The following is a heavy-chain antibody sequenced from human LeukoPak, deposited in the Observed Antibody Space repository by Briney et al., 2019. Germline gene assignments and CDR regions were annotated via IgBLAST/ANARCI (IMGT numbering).Heavy chain of an antibody. V-gene: IGHV1-69*13. CDR3: AKTFLTAYDTYFYYYGLDV. Sequence: ASVKVSYKASGYTFTSYGISWVRQAPGQGLEWMGGINPVFGTAHYAQKFQDRVTITADESTSTAYMELSSLRSEDTAVYYCAKTFLTAYDTYFYYYGLDVWGQGTPVTVSS. J-gene: IGHJ6*02. D-gene: IGHD3-9*01. CDR1: GYTFTSYG. CDR2: INPVFGTA.